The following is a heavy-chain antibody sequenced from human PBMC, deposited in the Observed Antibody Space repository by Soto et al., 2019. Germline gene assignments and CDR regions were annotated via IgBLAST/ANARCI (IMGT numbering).Heavy chain of an antibody. V-gene: IGHV4-34*01. Sequence: SETLSLTCAVYGGSFSGYYWSWIRQPPGKGLEWIGEINHSGSTNYNPSLKSRVTISVDTSKNQFSLKLSSVTAADTAVYYCARGLGGRSKGPFDYWGQGTLVTVSS. D-gene: IGHD2-15*01. CDR1: GGSFSGYY. CDR2: INHSGST. J-gene: IGHJ4*02. CDR3: ARGLGGRSKGPFDY.